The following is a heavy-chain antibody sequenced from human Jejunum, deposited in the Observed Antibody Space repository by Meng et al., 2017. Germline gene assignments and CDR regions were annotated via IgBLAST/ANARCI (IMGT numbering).Heavy chain of an antibody. CDR1: GFTFSSYW. V-gene: IGHV3-7*01. CDR3: ASSSGWYFGAFDI. CDR2: IKQDGSEK. J-gene: IGHJ3*02. Sequence: GESLKISCAASGFTFSSYWMSWVRQAPGKGLEWVANIKQDGSEKCYVDSVKGRFTISRDNAKNSLYLQMNSLRAEDTAVYYCASSSGWYFGAFDIWGQGTMVTVSS. D-gene: IGHD6-19*01.